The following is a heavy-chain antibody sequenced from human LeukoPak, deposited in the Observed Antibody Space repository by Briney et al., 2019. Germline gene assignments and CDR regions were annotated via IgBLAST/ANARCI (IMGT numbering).Heavy chain of an antibody. Sequence: SETLSLTCSVSGGSISSFYWNWIRQPPGKGLEWIGYIYYSGSTNYNPSLKSRVTISLDTSKNQFSLKLTSVTAADTAVYYCARPPLLDYWGQGTLVTVSS. CDR3: ARPPLLDY. V-gene: IGHV4-59*08. CDR1: GGSISSFY. CDR2: IYYSGST. D-gene: IGHD2-21*01. J-gene: IGHJ4*02.